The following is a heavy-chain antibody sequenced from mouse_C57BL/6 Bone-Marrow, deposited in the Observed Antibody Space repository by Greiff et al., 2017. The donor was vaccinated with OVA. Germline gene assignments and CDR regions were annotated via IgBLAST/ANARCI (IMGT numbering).Heavy chain of an antibody. CDR2: SRNKANDYTT. CDR3: ARDPDGRGFDY. D-gene: IGHD2-3*01. V-gene: IGHV7-1*01. CDR1: GFTFSDFY. J-gene: IGHJ2*01. Sequence: EVKLMESGGGLVQSGRSLRLSCATSGFTFSDFYMEWVRQAPGKGLEWIAASRNKANDYTTEYSASVKGRFIVSRDTSQSILYLQMNALRAEDTAIYYCARDPDGRGFDYWGQGTTLTVSS.